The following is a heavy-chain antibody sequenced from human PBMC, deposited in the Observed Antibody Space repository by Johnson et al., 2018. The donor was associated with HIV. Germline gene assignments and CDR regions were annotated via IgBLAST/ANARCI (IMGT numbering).Heavy chain of an antibody. CDR1: GFTFSTYW. D-gene: IGHD3-22*01. Sequence: VQLVESGGGLVQPGGSLRLSCAASGFTFSTYWMSWVRQAPGKGLEWVANIKQDGSERYYADSVKGRFSISRDNAKHSLYLQMNSLRAEDTAVYYCARDRGYWDGLDIWGQGTMVTVSS. J-gene: IGHJ3*02. CDR2: IKQDGSER. CDR3: ARDRGYWDGLDI. V-gene: IGHV3-7*01.